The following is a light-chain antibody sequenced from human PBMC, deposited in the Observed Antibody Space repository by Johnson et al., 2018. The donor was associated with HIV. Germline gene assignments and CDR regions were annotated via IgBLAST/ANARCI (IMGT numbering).Light chain of an antibody. V-gene: IGLV1-51*02. CDR1: GSNIGSHY. CDR3: GAWDNSLSIVYV. J-gene: IGLJ1*01. CDR2: END. Sequence: QSILTQPPSVSAAPGQRVTISCSGRGSNIGSHYVSWYQQLPGTAPKLLIFENDKRPSGIPDRFSGSKSGTSATLGITGLQAGAEAAYYCGAWDNSLSIVYVFGTGTKVTVL.